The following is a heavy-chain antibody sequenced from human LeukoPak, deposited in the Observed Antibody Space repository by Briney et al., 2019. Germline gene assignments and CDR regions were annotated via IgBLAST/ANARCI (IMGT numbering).Heavy chain of an antibody. Sequence: GGSLRLSCAASRFTFSSYAMSWVRQAPGKGLEWVSAISGSGGSTYYADSVKGRFTISRDNSKNTLYLQMNSLRAEDTAVYYCAKDVLWFGEFDYWGQGTLVTVSS. V-gene: IGHV3-23*01. CDR1: RFTFSSYA. J-gene: IGHJ4*02. D-gene: IGHD3-10*01. CDR3: AKDVLWFGEFDY. CDR2: ISGSGGST.